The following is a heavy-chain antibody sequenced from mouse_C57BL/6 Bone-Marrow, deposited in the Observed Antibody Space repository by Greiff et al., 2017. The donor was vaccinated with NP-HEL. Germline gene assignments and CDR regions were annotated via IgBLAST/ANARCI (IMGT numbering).Heavy chain of an antibody. D-gene: IGHD2-2*01. J-gene: IGHJ4*01. CDR3: AKPLYYGYDEGAMDY. Sequence: QVQLKESGPGLVQPSQSLSITCTVSGFSLTSYGVHWVRQSPGKGLEWLGVIWRGGSTDYNAAFMSRLSITKDNSKSQVFFKMNSLQADDTAIYYCAKPLYYGYDEGAMDYWGQGTSVTVSS. CDR1: GFSLTSYG. V-gene: IGHV2-5*01. CDR2: IWRGGST.